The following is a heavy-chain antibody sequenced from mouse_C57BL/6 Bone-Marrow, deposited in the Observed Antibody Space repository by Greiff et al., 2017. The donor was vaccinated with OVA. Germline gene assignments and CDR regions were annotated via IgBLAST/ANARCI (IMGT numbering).Heavy chain of an antibody. CDR2: IRSKSSNYAT. J-gene: IGHJ3*01. V-gene: IGHV10-3*01. CDR3: VRDSVYGSLFAY. D-gene: IGHD2-2*01. Sequence: EVKLVESGGGLVQPTGTLKLSCAASGFTLNTYAMHWVRQAPGKGLEWVARIRSKSSNYATYYADSVKDRITISRDDSQSMLYLQMNNLKTKDTAIFYCVRDSVYGSLFAYWGQGTLITVSA. CDR1: GFTLNTYA.